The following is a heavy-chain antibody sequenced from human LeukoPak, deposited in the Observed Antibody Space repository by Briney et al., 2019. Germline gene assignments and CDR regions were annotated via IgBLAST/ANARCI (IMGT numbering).Heavy chain of an antibody. J-gene: IGHJ5*02. CDR3: ARGVRGVIIRGNWFDP. D-gene: IGHD3-10*01. CDR1: GYSFTSYW. Sequence: GESLKISCKGSGYSFTSYWIGWVRQMPGKGLEWVGIIYPGDSDTRYSPSFQGQVTISADKSISTAYLQWSSLKASDTAMYYCARGVRGVIIRGNWFDPWGQGTLVTVSS. CDR2: IYPGDSDT. V-gene: IGHV5-51*01.